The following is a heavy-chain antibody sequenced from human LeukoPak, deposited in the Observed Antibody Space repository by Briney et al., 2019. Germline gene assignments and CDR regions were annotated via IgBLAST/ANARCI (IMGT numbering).Heavy chain of an antibody. CDR3: AGGRKGIVVVPAANWFDP. D-gene: IGHD2-2*01. CDR1: GFTFSSYS. Sequence: GGSLRLSCAASGFTFSSYSMNWVRQAPGKGLEWVSSISSSSSYIYYADSVKGRFTISRDNAKNSLYLQMSSLRAEDTAVYYCAGGRKGIVVVPAANWFDPWGQGTLVTVSS. CDR2: ISSSSSYI. J-gene: IGHJ5*02. V-gene: IGHV3-21*01.